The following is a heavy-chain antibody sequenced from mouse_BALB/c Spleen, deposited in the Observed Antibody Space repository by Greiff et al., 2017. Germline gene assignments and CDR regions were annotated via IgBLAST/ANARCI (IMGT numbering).Heavy chain of an antibody. D-gene: IGHD1-2*01. J-gene: IGHJ2*01. CDR2: IWAGGST. CDR1: GFSLTSYG. V-gene: IGHV2-9*02. Sequence: VKLMESGPGLVAPSQSLSITCTVSGFSLTSYGVHWVRQPPGKGLEWLGVIWAGGSTNYNSALMSRLSISKDNSKSQVFLKMNSLQTDDTAMYYCARDSLLRLRGAFDYWGQGTTLTVSS. CDR3: ARDSLLRLRGAFDY.